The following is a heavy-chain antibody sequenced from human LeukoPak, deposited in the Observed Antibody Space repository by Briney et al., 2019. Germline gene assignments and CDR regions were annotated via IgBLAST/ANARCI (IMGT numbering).Heavy chain of an antibody. V-gene: IGHV3-23*01. CDR3: AKGLGYCSGDTCYYYLDN. D-gene: IGHD2-15*01. J-gene: IGHJ4*02. CDR1: GLIHRSYA. CDR2: ISSRGGTT. Sequence: PGGWVTVSCTSSGLIHRSYAMTWVRPAAGRGLEWVSTISSRGGTTYYADSMKGRFTISRNNSKNTLYLQMNSLRAEDTAVYYCAKGLGYCSGDTCYYYLDNWGQGTLVTVSS.